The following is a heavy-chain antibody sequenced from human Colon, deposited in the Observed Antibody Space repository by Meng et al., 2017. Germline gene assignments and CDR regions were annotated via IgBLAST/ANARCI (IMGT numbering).Heavy chain of an antibody. D-gene: IGHD1-1*01. CDR3: ARDGGTDWFDP. CDR2: INQDGSDT. CDR1: GFTFSTYE. V-gene: IGHV3-7*01. J-gene: IGHJ5*02. Sequence: GGSLRLSCAASGFTFSTYEMNWVRQAPGKGPEWVANINQDGSDTHYVDSVKGRLTISRDNARNSVYLQLNSLGVEDTALYYCARDGGTDWFDPWGQGTLVTVSS.